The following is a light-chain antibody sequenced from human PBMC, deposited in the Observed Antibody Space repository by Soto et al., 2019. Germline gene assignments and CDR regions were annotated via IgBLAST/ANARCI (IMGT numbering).Light chain of an antibody. CDR2: KAS. V-gene: IGKV1-5*03. J-gene: IGKJ1*01. CDR3: QQYNSLWT. Sequence: DIQMTQSPSTLSVSVGDRVTITCRASQSISSWLVWYQQKPGKAPKLLIYKASSLESVGQSMFSGSGSGTEFTLTSSSLQPDDFATYYYQQYNSLWTFGQGTKVEIK. CDR1: QSISSW.